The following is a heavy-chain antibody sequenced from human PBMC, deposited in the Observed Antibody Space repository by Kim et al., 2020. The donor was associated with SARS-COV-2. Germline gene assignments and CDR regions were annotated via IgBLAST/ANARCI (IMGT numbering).Heavy chain of an antibody. CDR3: SRTPYVLTASILIPYYYYYTNV. D-gene: IGHD2-15*01. CDR2: MNPNSGNT. Sequence: ASVKVSCKASGFTFTSYDINWVRQATGQGLEWMGWMNPNSGNTGYAQKFQGRLTMTRNTSISTSYMELSSLRSEDTSVYYCSRTPYVLTASILIPYYYYYTNVWCKGTPVTVSS. CDR1: GFTFTSYD. V-gene: IGHV1-8*01. J-gene: IGHJ6*03.